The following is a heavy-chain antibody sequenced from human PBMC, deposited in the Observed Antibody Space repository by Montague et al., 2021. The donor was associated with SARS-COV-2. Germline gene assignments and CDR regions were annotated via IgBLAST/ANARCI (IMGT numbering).Heavy chain of an antibody. CDR3: QTAGYCAGNSCRYCYYNYDRDV. J-gene: IGHJ6*03. CDR2: PYHSGET. D-gene: IGHD2-15*01. V-gene: IGHV4-4*02. Sequence: SETLSLTCTVSGDSISKDNWWSWVRQAPGKGLEWLAEPYHSGETNYNPSPQSRVTISVDNSKNQFSPQLASVTAADTAIYYCQTAGYCAGNSCRYCYYNYDRDVRGQGTTVIVSS. CDR1: GDSISKDNW.